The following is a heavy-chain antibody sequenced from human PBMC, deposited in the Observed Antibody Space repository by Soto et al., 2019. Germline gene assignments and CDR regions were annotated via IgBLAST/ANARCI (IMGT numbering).Heavy chain of an antibody. J-gene: IGHJ4*02. D-gene: IGHD6-6*01. CDR2: IYYSGST. CDR3: ARVGGSSFNY. CDR1: GGSVSGGSFY. V-gene: IGHV4-61*01. Sequence: NPSETLSLTCTVSGGSVSGGSFYWSWIRQPPGKGLEWIGYIYYSGSTNYNPSLKSRVTISVDTSKNQFSLKLNSVTAADTAVYYCARVGGSSFNYWGQGTLVTVSS.